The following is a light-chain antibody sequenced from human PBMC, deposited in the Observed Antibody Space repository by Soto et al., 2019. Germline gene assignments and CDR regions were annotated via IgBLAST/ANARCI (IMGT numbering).Light chain of an antibody. V-gene: IGKV3-20*01. CDR2: GAS. J-gene: IGKJ1*01. Sequence: EIVLTQSPATLSVSPGERATLSCRASQSVSSNLAWYQQKPGQAPRLLIYGASSRVTGIPDRFSGSGSGTDFTLTISRLEPEDFAVYYCQQYGGSRTFGQGTKVDIK. CDR1: QSVSSN. CDR3: QQYGGSRT.